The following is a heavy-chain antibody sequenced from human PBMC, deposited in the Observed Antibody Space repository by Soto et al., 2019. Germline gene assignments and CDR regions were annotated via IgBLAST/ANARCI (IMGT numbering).Heavy chain of an antibody. CDR1: GGSVISGSYY. V-gene: IGHV4-61*01. J-gene: IGHJ4*02. D-gene: IGHD3-16*01. CDR3: VRYVEY. Sequence: SETLSLTCTVSGGSVISGSYYWSWIRQPPGKALEWIGYIYYSGTTSYNPSLKSRVTMSLDTSTNQFSLNLSSVTAADTAVYYCVRYVEYWGQGALVTVSS. CDR2: IYYSGTT.